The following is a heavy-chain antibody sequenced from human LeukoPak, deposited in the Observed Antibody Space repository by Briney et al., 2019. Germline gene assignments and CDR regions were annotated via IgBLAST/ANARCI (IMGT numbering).Heavy chain of an antibody. J-gene: IGHJ3*02. CDR1: GYTFTGYY. CDR3: AVESSTRRSNDASDI. V-gene: IGHV1-2*06. Sequence: GASVKVSCKASGYTFTGYYMHWVRQAPGQGLEWMGRINPNSGGTNYAQKFQGRVTMTRDTSISTAYMELSRLRSDDTAVYYCAVESSTRRSNDASDIWGQGTMVTVSS. CDR2: INPNSGGT. D-gene: IGHD2-2*01.